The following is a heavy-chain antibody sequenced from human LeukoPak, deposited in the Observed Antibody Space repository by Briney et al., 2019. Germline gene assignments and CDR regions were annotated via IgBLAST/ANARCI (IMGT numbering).Heavy chain of an antibody. D-gene: IGHD3-10*01. CDR2: IYYSGST. CDR1: GGSFSGYY. CDR3: ASGRLWFGELLSAVNY. J-gene: IGHJ4*02. V-gene: IGHV4-34*01. Sequence: SETLSLTCAVYGGSFSGYYWSWIRQPPGKGLEWIGYIYYSGSTNYNPSLQSRVTISVDTSKNQFSLKLSSVTAADTAVYYCASGRLWFGELLSAVNYWGQGTLVTDSS.